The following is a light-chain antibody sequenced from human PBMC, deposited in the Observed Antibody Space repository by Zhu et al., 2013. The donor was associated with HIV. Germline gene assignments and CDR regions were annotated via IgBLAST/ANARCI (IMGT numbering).Light chain of an antibody. V-gene: IGLV1-40*01. CDR3: AAWDDSLSGPV. Sequence: QSVLTQPPSVSGAPGQRVTISCTGSSSNIGAGPDVHWYQQLPGTAPKLLIYSNNQRPSGVPDRFSGSKSGTSASLAISGLQSEDEADYYCAAWDDSLSGPVFGGGTKLTVL. CDR1: SSNIGAGPD. J-gene: IGLJ3*02. CDR2: SNN.